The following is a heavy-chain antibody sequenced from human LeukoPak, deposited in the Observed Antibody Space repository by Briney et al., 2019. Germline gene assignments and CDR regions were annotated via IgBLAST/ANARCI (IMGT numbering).Heavy chain of an antibody. J-gene: IGHJ4*02. CDR1: GGTFSSYA. D-gene: IGHD3-22*01. CDR3: ARDRAYDSSGYYGY. V-gene: IGHV1-69*04. Sequence: GASVKVSRKASGGTFSSYAISWVRQAPGQGLEWMGRIIPILGIANYAQKFQGRVTITADKSTSTAYMELSSLRSEDTAVYYCARDRAYDSSGYYGYWGQGTLVTVSS. CDR2: IIPILGIA.